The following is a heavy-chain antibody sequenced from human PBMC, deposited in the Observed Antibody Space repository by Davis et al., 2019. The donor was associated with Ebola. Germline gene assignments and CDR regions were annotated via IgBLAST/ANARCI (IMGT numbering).Heavy chain of an antibody. CDR1: GGSMTNYY. V-gene: IGHV4-59*01. J-gene: IGHJ4*02. CDR2: IYYTGST. Sequence: SETLSLTCTVSGGSMTNYYWSWIRQPPGKGLEWIGYIYYTGSTNYNRSLESRVTIAVDTSKNQLSLKLRSVTAADTAVYYCARTLTFDLWGQGTLVTVSS. D-gene: IGHD3-9*01. CDR3: ARTLTFDL.